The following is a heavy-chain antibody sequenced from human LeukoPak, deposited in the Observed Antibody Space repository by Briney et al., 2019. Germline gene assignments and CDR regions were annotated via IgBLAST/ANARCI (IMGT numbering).Heavy chain of an antibody. V-gene: IGHV3-21*01. CDR2: ISSSSSYI. CDR1: GFTSSSYS. CDR3: ARIIAAVGYFDY. J-gene: IGHJ4*02. Sequence: GGSLRLSCAASGFTSSSYSMNWVRQAPGKGPEWVSSISSSSSYIYYADSVKGRFTISRDNAKNSLYLKMNSLRAEDTAVYYCARIIAAVGYFDYWGQGTLVTVSS. D-gene: IGHD6-13*01.